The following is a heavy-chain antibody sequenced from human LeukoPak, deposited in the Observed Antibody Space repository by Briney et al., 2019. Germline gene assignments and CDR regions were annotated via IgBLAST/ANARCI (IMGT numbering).Heavy chain of an antibody. V-gene: IGHV3-64*01. CDR1: GFSFSSSA. CDR3: AGAPPDVFYDF. Sequence: GGSLRLSCAASGFSFSSSAMHWVRQAPGKGLEYVSAITNNGGYTYYANSVKGRFTISRDNSKNTLYLQMGSLRTEDTAVYYCAGAPPDVFYDFWGQGPLVTVSS. D-gene: IGHD3/OR15-3a*01. CDR2: ITNNGGYT. J-gene: IGHJ4*02.